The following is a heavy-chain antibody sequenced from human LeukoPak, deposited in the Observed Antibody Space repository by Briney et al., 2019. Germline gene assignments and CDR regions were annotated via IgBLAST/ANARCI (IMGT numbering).Heavy chain of an antibody. CDR1: GFTFSSYS. CDR3: ARAGYSYGNNWFDP. D-gene: IGHD5-18*01. CDR2: ISSSSSYI. V-gene: IGHV3-21*01. Sequence: PGGSLRLSCAASGFTFSSYSMNWVRQAPGKGLEWVSSISSSSSYIYHPDSVKGRFTISRDNAKNSLYLKMNSLRAEDTAVYYCARAGYSYGNNWFDPWGQGTLVTVSS. J-gene: IGHJ5*02.